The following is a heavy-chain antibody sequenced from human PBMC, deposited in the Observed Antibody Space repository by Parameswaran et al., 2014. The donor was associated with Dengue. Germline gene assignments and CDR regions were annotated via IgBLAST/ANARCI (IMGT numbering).Heavy chain of an antibody. J-gene: IGHJ1*01. D-gene: IGHD2-2*02. V-gene: IGHV4-39*01. CDR3: ASYSLVPAAIHHEYFQH. CDR2: IYYSGST. Sequence: WIRQPPGKGLEWIGSIYYSGSTYYNPSLKSRVTISVDTSKNQFSLKLSSVTAADTAVYYCASYSLVPAAIHHEYFQHWGQGTLVTVSS.